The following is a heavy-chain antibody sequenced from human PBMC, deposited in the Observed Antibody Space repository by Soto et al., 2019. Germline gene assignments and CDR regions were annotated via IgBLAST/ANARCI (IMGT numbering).Heavy chain of an antibody. J-gene: IGHJ4*02. Sequence: QVQLQQWGAGLLKTSETLSLTCTVDGGTFSGYYWSWIRQPPGKGLEWIGEINHRGSTNYSPSLKSRVTISVDTSKNQFSLKLSSVTAADTAVYYCARGPYPTDWGQGTLVTVSS. CDR3: ARGPYPTD. V-gene: IGHV4-34*01. CDR2: INHRGST. D-gene: IGHD4-17*01. CDR1: GGTFSGYY.